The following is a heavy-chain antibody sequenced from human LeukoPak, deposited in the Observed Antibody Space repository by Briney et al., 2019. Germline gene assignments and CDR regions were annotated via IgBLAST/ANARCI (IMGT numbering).Heavy chain of an antibody. CDR3: AKDFSSGYYYFDS. J-gene: IGHJ4*02. CDR2: INWNSSSK. V-gene: IGHV3-9*01. CDR1: GFTFDDYA. Sequence: GGSLRLSCAASGFTFDDYAIHWVRQAPGKGLEWVSGINWNSSSKHYADSVKGRFTISRDNAKNSLYLQMNSLRAEDTALYYCAKDFSSGYYYFDSWGQGTLVTVSS. D-gene: IGHD3-22*01.